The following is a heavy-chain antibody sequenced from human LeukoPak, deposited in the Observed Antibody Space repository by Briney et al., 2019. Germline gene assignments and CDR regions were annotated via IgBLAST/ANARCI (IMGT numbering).Heavy chain of an antibody. J-gene: IGHJ4*02. CDR2: IYYSGST. D-gene: IGHD5-12*01. CDR3: ARVRSGYDLTFDY. V-gene: IGHV4-59*06. CDR1: GGSITSSY. Sequence: SETLSLTCTVSGGSITSSYWSWIRQPPGKGLEWIGYIYYSGSTYYNPSLKSRVTISVDTSNNKFSLRLNSVTAADTAVYYCARVRSGYDLTFDYWGQGTLVTVSS.